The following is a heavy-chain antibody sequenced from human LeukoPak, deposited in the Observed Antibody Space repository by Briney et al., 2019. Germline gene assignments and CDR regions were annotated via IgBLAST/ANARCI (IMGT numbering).Heavy chain of an antibody. CDR3: ARVGDPAYSSSWTLDY. V-gene: IGHV3-21*01. J-gene: IGHJ4*02. Sequence: GVLRLSCAASGFTFSSYIMNWVRQAPGKGLEWVSSISSSSSYIYYADSVKGRFTISRDNAKNSLYLQMNSLRAEDTAVYYCARVGDPAYSSSWTLDYWGQGTLVTVSS. CDR1: GFTFSSYI. D-gene: IGHD6-13*01. CDR2: ISSSSSYI.